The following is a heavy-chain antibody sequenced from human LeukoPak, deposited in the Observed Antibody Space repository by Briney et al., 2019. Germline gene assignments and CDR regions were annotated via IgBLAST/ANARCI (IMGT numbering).Heavy chain of an antibody. CDR1: GGSISSGDYY. D-gene: IGHD6-6*01. Sequence: PSETLSLTCTVSGGSISSGDYYWSWIRQPPGKGLEWIGYIYYSGSTYYNPSLKSRVTISVDTSKNQFSLKLSSVTAADTAAYYCARAVPSPSPSFDIWGQGTMVTVSS. V-gene: IGHV4-30-4*01. J-gene: IGHJ3*02. CDR2: IYYSGST. CDR3: ARAVPSPSPSFDI.